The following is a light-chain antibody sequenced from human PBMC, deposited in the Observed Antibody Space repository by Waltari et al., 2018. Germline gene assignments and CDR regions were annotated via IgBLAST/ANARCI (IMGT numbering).Light chain of an antibody. V-gene: IGLV4-69*01. Sequence: QLVLTQSPSASASLGASVKLTSTLSSGHSSNIIAWLQQQPEKGPRYLMKVNSDGSHSKGDEIPDRFSGSSSGAERYLTISTVQSEDEADYYCQTGGHGTWVFGGGTKLTVL. CDR3: QTGGHGTWV. J-gene: IGLJ3*02. CDR2: VNSDGSH. CDR1: SGHSSNI.